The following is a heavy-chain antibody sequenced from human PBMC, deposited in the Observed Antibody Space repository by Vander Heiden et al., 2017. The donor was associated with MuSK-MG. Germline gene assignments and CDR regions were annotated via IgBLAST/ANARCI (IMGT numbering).Heavy chain of an antibody. CDR3: ARGSDFWIGHIDY. Sequence: QLQLQESGPGLVKPSETLSLTCTVSGGSIRSSRYYWGWIRQPPGKGLEWIGSIYYSGSTYYNPSLKSRVTISVDAPKNQFSLKLSSVTAADTAVFYCARGSDFWIGHIDYWGQGTLVPVS. CDR2: IYYSGST. CDR1: GGSIRSSRYY. V-gene: IGHV4-39*01. J-gene: IGHJ4*02. D-gene: IGHD3-3*01.